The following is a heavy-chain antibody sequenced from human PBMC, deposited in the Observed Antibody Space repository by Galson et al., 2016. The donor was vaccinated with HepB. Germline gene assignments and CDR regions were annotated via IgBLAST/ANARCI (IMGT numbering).Heavy chain of an antibody. D-gene: IGHD3-16*02. J-gene: IGHJ5*02. CDR2: IDPSDSHT. CDR1: GDDFSHHW. CDR3: ARHVGGMISSGGLIAVGNWFGP. Sequence: QSGAEVKRPGESLKISWNYSGDDFSHHWISWLRQVPGKGLEWIGRIDPSDSHTKYSPSLQGHVTISADKSTNIAYLQWSTLKASDTAMYYCARHVGGMISSGGLIAVGNWFGPWGQGTQVIVSS. V-gene: IGHV5-10-1*01.